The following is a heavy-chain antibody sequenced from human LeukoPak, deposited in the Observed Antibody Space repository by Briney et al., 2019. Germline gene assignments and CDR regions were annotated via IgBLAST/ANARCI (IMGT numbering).Heavy chain of an antibody. CDR3: ARKRRLAVAGNWFDY. D-gene: IGHD6-19*01. J-gene: IGHJ4*02. CDR2: ISSSGSTI. Sequence: PGGSLRLSCAASGFTFSSYEMNWVRQAPGKGLEWVSYISSSGSTIYYADSVKGRFTISRDNAKNSLYLQMNSLRAEDTAVYYCARKRRLAVAGNWFDYWGQGTLVTVSS. CDR1: GFTFSSYE. V-gene: IGHV3-48*03.